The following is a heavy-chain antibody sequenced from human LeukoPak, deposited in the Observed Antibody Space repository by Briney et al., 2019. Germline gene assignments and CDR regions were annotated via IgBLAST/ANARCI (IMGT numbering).Heavy chain of an antibody. V-gene: IGHV4-59*01. Sequence: RASETLSLTCTVASDSISSYYWSWIRQPPGKGLEWIGFIHNSGSTNYNPSLKSRLAMSLDTSKNQFSLKLSSVTAADTAVYYCASPHGGFWGQGTLVTVSS. CDR2: IHNSGST. CDR3: ASPHGGF. D-gene: IGHD3-10*01. CDR1: SDSISSYY. J-gene: IGHJ4*02.